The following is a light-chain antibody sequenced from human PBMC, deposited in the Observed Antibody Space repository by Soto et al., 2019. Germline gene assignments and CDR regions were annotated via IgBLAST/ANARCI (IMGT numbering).Light chain of an antibody. J-gene: IGKJ4*01. CDR1: QSVSSY. V-gene: IGKV3-11*01. Sequence: EIVLTQSPATLSLSPGERATLSCRASQSVSSYLAWYQQKPGQAPRLLIYDASNRATGIPARFSGSGSGTDFTLTISSLEPEDFAVYYCQQRQNWPPLTFGGGTKVEI. CDR3: QQRQNWPPLT. CDR2: DAS.